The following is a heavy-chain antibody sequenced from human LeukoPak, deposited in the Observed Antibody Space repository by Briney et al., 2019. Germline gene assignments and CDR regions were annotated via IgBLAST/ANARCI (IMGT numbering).Heavy chain of an antibody. Sequence: SETLSLTCTVSGGSISSGDYYWSWIRQPPGKGLEWIGYIYYSGSTYYNPSLKSRVTISVDTSKNQFSLKLSSVTAADTAVYYCAIEKALDAFDIWGQGTMVTVSS. CDR3: AIEKALDAFDI. J-gene: IGHJ3*02. CDR1: GGSISSGDYY. V-gene: IGHV4-30-4*08. CDR2: IYYSGST.